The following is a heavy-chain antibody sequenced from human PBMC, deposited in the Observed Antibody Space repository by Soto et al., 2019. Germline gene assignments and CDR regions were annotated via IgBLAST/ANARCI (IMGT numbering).Heavy chain of an antibody. CDR1: GFTFSDYY. Sequence: GGSLRLSCAASGFTFSDYYMSWIRQAPGKGLEWVSYISSSGSTIYYADSVKGRFTISRDNAKNSLYLQMNSLRAEDTAAYYCARDFIGLVSVYGMDVWGQGTTVTVSS. CDR2: ISSSGSTI. CDR3: ARDFIGLVSVYGMDV. J-gene: IGHJ6*02. V-gene: IGHV3-11*01. D-gene: IGHD3-16*02.